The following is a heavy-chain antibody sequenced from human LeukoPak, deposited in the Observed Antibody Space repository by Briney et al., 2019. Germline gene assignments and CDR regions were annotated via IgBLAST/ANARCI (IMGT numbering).Heavy chain of an antibody. V-gene: IGHV3-48*02. CDR3: ARGCSGSNCCEGPPFEI. J-gene: IGHJ3*02. Sequence: GGSLRLSCAASIFTFSNYNMNWVRQAPGKGLEWISFISSSSETRHYADSVKGRFTISRDNARNSLYLQMNSLRDEDTAVYYCARGCSGSNCCEGPPFEIWGQGTMVTVSS. D-gene: IGHD2-2*01. CDR2: ISSSSETR. CDR1: IFTFSNYN.